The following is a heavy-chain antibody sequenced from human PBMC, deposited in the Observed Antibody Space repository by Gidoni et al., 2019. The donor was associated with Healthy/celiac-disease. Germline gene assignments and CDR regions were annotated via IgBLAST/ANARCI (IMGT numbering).Heavy chain of an antibody. CDR3: ARVDSYGRDY. D-gene: IGHD5-18*01. J-gene: IGHJ4*02. Sequence: QVQLQESGPGLVKPSQTLSLTCTVSGGSISRGSYYWGWIRQPAGKGLEWIGRIYTSGSTNYNPSLKSRVTISVDTSKNQFSLKLSSVTAADTAVYYCARVDSYGRDYWGQGTLVTVSS. CDR2: IYTSGST. V-gene: IGHV4-61*02. CDR1: GGSISRGSYY.